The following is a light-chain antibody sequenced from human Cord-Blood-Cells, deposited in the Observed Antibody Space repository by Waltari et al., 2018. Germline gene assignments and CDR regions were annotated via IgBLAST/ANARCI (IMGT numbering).Light chain of an antibody. CDR2: DAS. CDR3: QQYNSYRT. V-gene: IGKV1-5*01. Sequence: EIQMTQSPSTLSSSVRDRVPIPCRASQSISSWWAWYQQKPGKAPKLLIYDASSFEIGVPSRFSGSGSGTEFTLTSSSLQPDDFATYYCQQYNSYRTFGQGTKVEIK. CDR1: QSISSW. J-gene: IGKJ1*01.